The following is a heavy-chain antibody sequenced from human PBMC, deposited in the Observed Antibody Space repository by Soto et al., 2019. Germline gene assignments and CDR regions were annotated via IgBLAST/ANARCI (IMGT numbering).Heavy chain of an antibody. D-gene: IGHD1-1*01. CDR3: ARGQDWRYYYYGMDV. J-gene: IGHJ6*02. CDR1: GYTFTGYY. Sequence: QVQLVQSGAEVKKPGASVKVSCKTSGYTFTGYYMHWVRQAPGQGLEWMGWINPNSGGTNYAQKFQGWVTMTRDTSISTAYMELSRLRSEDTAVYYCARGQDWRYYYYGMDVWGQGTTVTVSS. V-gene: IGHV1-2*04. CDR2: INPNSGGT.